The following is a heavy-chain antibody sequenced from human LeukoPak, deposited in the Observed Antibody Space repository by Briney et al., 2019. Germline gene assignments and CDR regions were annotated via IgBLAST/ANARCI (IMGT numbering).Heavy chain of an antibody. V-gene: IGHV1-8*03. D-gene: IGHD3-10*01. CDR3: ARATYYYGSGSDPTAPYFDY. CDR2: MNPNSGDT. Sequence: GASVKVSCKASGYTFTSYDINWVRQATGQGLEWMGWMNPNSGDTGYAQKFQGRVTITRNTSISTAYMELSSLRSEDTAVYYCARATYYYGSGSDPTAPYFDYWGQGTLVTVSS. J-gene: IGHJ4*02. CDR1: GYTFTSYD.